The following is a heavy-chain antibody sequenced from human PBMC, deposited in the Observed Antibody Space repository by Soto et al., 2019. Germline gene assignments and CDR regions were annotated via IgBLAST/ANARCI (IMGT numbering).Heavy chain of an antibody. CDR3: AGTRGLQLRPGYFYFGMDV. V-gene: IGHV3-23*01. CDR1: GFTFSSCA. J-gene: IGHJ6*02. Sequence: EVQLLESGGGLVQPGGSLRLSCAASGFTFSSCAMSWVRQAPGKWLEWVSGLSGSGGSTHYAESVKGRFTISRDNSKNTLYLQMNSLRAEDTALYFCAGTRGLQLRPGYFYFGMDVWGHGTTVPVSS. D-gene: IGHD1-7*01. CDR2: LSGSGGST.